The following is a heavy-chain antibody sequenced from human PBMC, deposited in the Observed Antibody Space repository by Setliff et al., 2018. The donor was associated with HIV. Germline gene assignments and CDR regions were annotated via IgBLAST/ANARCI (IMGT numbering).Heavy chain of an antibody. Sequence: GASVKVSCKASGYTFTSHFMHWVRQAPGQGLEWMGVMYPTGGRTTYAQKFQGRVNMTMDTSTSTVYMDLSSLRSEDTAVYYCAKEGNSVDNWLDPWGPGTLVTAPQ. J-gene: IGHJ5*02. CDR3: AKEGNSVDNWLDP. CDR1: GYTFTSHF. V-gene: IGHV1-46*01. D-gene: IGHD1-26*01. CDR2: MYPTGGRT.